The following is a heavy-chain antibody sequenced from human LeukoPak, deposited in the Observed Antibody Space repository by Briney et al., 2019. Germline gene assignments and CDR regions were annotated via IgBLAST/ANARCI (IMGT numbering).Heavy chain of an antibody. CDR1: GYSFTSYW. CDR3: ARQAQNSSSWYRKDFDY. J-gene: IGHJ4*02. CDR2: IYPGDSDT. Sequence: GESLKISCKGSGYSFTSYWIGWVRQMPGKGLEWMGIIYPGDSDTRYSPSFQGQVTISADKSISTAYLQWSSLKASDTAMYYCARQAQNSSSWYRKDFDYWGQGTLVTVPS. D-gene: IGHD6-13*01. V-gene: IGHV5-51*01.